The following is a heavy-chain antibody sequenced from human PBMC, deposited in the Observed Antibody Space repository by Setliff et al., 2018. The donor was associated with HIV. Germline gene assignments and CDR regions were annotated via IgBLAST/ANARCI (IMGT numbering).Heavy chain of an antibody. Sequence: PSETLSLTCTVSGGSISTYYWNWIRQPPGKGLEWIGYISYSGTTNYNPSLKSRVTISVDTSKNQFSLKVSSVTAADTAVYYCARRSPPPSGSYSKYYMDVWGKGTTVTVSS. CDR3: ARRSPPPSGSYSKYYMDV. CDR2: ISYSGTT. D-gene: IGHD1-26*01. V-gene: IGHV4-59*08. J-gene: IGHJ6*03. CDR1: GGSISTYY.